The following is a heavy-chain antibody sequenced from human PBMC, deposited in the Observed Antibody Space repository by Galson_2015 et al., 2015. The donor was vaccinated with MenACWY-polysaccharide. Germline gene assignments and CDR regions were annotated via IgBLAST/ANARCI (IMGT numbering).Heavy chain of an antibody. J-gene: IGHJ4*02. CDR3: ARLVLGQQLHDY. D-gene: IGHD6-13*01. CDR2: IYYSGST. Sequence: SETLSLTCTVSGGSISSSSYYWGWIRQPPGKGLEWIGSIYYSGSTYYNPSLKSRVTISVDTSKNQFSLKLSSVTAADTAVYYCARLVLGQQLHDYWGQGTLVTVSS. V-gene: IGHV4-39*01. CDR1: GGSISSSSYY.